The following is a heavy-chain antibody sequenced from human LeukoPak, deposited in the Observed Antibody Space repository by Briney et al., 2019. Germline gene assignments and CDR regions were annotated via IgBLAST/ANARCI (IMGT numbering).Heavy chain of an antibody. J-gene: IGHJ4*02. CDR1: GFTFSTYE. CDR2: VSSSGGTI. D-gene: IGHD4-17*01. V-gene: IGHV3-48*03. Sequence: SGGSLRLSCAASGFTFSTYEMNWVRQAPGKGLEWVSCVSSSGGTILYADSVKGRFTISRDNAKNSLYLQMYSLRAGDTAVYYCAGGRVTGDYVRDFDYWGQGTLVTVSS. CDR3: AGGRVTGDYVRDFDY.